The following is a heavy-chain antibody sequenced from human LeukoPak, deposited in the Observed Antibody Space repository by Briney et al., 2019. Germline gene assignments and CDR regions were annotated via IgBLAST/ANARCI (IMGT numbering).Heavy chain of an antibody. Sequence: GGSLRLSCAAPGFTFSSYRMHWVRQVPGKGLVWVSRINTDGSITNYADSVKGRSTISRDNAKNTLYLQMNSLRAEDTAVYYCARAVISRSYDYWGQGTLVTVSS. V-gene: IGHV3-74*01. CDR3: ARAVISRSYDY. CDR1: GFTFSSYR. D-gene: IGHD1-26*01. CDR2: INTDGSIT. J-gene: IGHJ4*02.